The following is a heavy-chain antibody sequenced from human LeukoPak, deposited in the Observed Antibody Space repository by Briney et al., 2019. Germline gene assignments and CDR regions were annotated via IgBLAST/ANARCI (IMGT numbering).Heavy chain of an antibody. Sequence: ASVKVSCKASGGTFSSYAINWVRQAPGQGLEWMGGIIPIFGTSNYAQRFQGRVTISADESTSTAYMELSNLRSEDTAVYYCASPMVYDTYYYYHGMDVWGQGTTVTVSS. CDR1: GGTFSSYA. D-gene: IGHD2-8*01. CDR2: IIPIFGTS. V-gene: IGHV1-69*01. J-gene: IGHJ6*02. CDR3: ASPMVYDTYYYYHGMDV.